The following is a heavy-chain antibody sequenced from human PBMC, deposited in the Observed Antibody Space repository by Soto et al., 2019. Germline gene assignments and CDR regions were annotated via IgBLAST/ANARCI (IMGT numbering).Heavy chain of an antibody. V-gene: IGHV3-48*01. Sequence: EVQLVESGGGLVQPGGSLRLSCAASGFTFSSYSMNWVRQAPGKGLEWVSYISSSSSTIYYADSVKGRFTISRDDAKNSLYLQMNSLRAEDTAVWYCARDLDYGLFDYWGQGTRVTVSS. J-gene: IGHJ4*02. CDR1: GFTFSSYS. CDR3: ARDLDYGLFDY. D-gene: IGHD4-17*01. CDR2: ISSSSSTI.